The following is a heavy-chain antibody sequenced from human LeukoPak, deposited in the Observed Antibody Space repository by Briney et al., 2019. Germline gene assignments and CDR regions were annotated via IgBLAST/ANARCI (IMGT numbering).Heavy chain of an antibody. J-gene: IGHJ4*02. CDR1: GGSISSSSYY. Sequence: SETLSLTCTVSGGSISSSSYYWGWIREPPGKGLEWIGSIYYSGSTYYNPSLKSRVTISVDTSKNQFPLKLSSVTAADTAVYYCARTSYSSSLRDYWGQGTLVTVSS. CDR3: ARTSYSSSLRDY. D-gene: IGHD6-6*01. V-gene: IGHV4-39*06. CDR2: IYYSGST.